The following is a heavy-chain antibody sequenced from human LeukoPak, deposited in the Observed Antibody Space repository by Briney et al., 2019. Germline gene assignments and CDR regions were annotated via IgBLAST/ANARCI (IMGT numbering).Heavy chain of an antibody. CDR3: AKSLHCSGGSCYFNY. CDR2: ISSTGGTI. D-gene: IGHD2-15*01. V-gene: IGHV3-48*01. J-gene: IGHJ4*02. CDR1: GFTFRNYL. Sequence: GGSLRLSCAASGFTFRNYLMNWVRQAPGKGLEWVSFISSTGGTIYYADSVKGRFTVSRDNGKNSLLLQMNSLRAEDTAVYYCAKSLHCSGGSCYFNYWGQGALVTVSS.